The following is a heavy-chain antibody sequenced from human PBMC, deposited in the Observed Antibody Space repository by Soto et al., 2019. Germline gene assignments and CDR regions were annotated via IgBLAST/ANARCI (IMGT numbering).Heavy chain of an antibody. CDR1: GGSISSGNW. Sequence: SETLSLTCAFSGGSISSGNWWSWVRQSPRKGLEWIGEISHSGNTNHNPSLKSRVTISIDKSKNQFSLKLTSVTAADTAVYYCASHRGNTYGPYDYWGQGTLVTVSS. CDR2: ISHSGNT. D-gene: IGHD5-18*01. CDR3: ASHRGNTYGPYDY. V-gene: IGHV4-4*02. J-gene: IGHJ4*02.